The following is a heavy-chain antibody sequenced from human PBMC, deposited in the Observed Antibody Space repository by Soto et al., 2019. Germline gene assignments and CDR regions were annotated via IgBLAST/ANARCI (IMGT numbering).Heavy chain of an antibody. V-gene: IGHV3-7*01. J-gene: IGHJ4*02. CDR1: GFTFSSYW. CDR3: ARDRGYFDF. Sequence: EVQLVESGGGLVQPGGSLRLSCAASGFTFSSYWMSWVRQAPGKGLEWVANIKQDGSERYYGDSVKGRFTISRDNARNSLYLQMNSLRVEDTAIYYCARDRGYFDFWGQGTLVTVSS. D-gene: IGHD3-10*01. CDR2: IKQDGSER.